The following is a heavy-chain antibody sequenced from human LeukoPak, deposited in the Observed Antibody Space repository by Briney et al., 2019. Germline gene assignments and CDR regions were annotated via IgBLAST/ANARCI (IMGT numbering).Heavy chain of an antibody. CDR3: ARDTTPLLWFGERID. CDR1: GFTFSSYW. D-gene: IGHD3-10*01. Sequence: QPGGSLRLSCAASGFTFSSYWMSWVRQAPGKGLEWVANIKQDGSEKYYVDSVKGRFTISRDNAKNSLYLQMNSLRAEDTAVYYCARDTTPLLWFGERIDGGQGTLVTVSS. CDR2: IKQDGSEK. J-gene: IGHJ4*02. V-gene: IGHV3-7*01.